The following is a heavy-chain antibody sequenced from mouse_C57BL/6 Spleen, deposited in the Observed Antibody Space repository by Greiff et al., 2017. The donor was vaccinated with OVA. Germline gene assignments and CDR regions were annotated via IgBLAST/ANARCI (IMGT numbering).Heavy chain of an antibody. CDR3: ARDAPTIVTNGDIDYFDY. CDR1: GYSITSGYY. V-gene: IGHV3-6*01. D-gene: IGHD2-5*01. Sequence: EVQLQESGPGLVKPSQSLSLTCSVTGYSITSGYYWNWIRQFPGNKLEWMGYISYDGSNNYNPSLKNRISITRDTSKNQFFLKLNSVTTEDTATYYCARDAPTIVTNGDIDYFDYWGQGTTLTVSS. CDR2: ISYDGSN. J-gene: IGHJ2*01.